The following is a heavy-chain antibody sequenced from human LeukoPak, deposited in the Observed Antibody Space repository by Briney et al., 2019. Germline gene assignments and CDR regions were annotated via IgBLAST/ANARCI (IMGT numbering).Heavy chain of an antibody. CDR1: GFTFSSYA. J-gene: IGHJ4*02. V-gene: IGHV3-30*18. CDR2: TSYDGSNE. CDR3: AKAHLNVVTTTYFDY. D-gene: IGHD2-21*02. Sequence: GGSLRLSCAASGFTFSSYAMHWVRQAPGKGLEWVAVTSYDGSNEYYGDSVKGRFTISRDNSKNTLYLQMNSLRAEDTAVYYCAKAHLNVVTTTYFDYWGQGTLVTVSS.